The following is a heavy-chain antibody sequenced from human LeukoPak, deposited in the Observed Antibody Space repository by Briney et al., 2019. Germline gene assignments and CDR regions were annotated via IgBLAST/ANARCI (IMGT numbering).Heavy chain of an antibody. CDR1: GFTFSSYA. J-gene: IGHJ5*02. V-gene: IGHV3-23*01. CDR2: ISGSGGST. Sequence: PGGSLRLSCAASGFTFSSYAMSWVRQAPGKGLEWVSAISGSGGSTYYADSVKGRFTISRDNSKNKLYLQMNSLRAEDTAVYYCARNPSGSTMVRGGHLFDPWGQGTLVTVSS. CDR3: ARNPSGSTMVRGGHLFDP. D-gene: IGHD3-10*01.